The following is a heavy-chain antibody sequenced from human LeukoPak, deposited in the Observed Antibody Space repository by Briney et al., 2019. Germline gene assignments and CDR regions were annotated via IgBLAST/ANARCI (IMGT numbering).Heavy chain of an antibody. D-gene: IGHD3-10*01. J-gene: IGHJ4*02. V-gene: IGHV3-30*04. Sequence: PGRSLRLSCAASGFTFSSYAMHWVRQAPGKGLEWVAVVSYVGSKKDYAEFVEGRFTISRDNSKNTLYLQMTSLRAEDTAVYYCARDREYYGSGSYTPDYWGQGTLVTVSS. CDR3: ARDREYYGSGSYTPDY. CDR1: GFTFSSYA. CDR2: VSYVGSKK.